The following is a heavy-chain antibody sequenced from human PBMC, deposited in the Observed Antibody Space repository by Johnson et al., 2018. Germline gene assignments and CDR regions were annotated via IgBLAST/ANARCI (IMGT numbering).Heavy chain of an antibody. CDR3: ARGRLADYYYYHYMGV. V-gene: IGHV4-39*07. D-gene: IGHD6-19*01. CDR2: IYYSGRT. CDR1: GGSIRSSIYY. Sequence: QVQLQESCTGLVKPSETLSLSCTVSGGSIRSSIYYWGWIRQPPGKGLEWIGRIYYSGRTYYNPSLKSRVTISEETSKNQFSLKLSSVTAADTAVYYCARGRLADYYYYHYMGVWGKGTTVTVSS. J-gene: IGHJ6*03.